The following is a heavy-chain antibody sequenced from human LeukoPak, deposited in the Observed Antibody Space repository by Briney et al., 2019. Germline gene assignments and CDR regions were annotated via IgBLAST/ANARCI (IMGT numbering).Heavy chain of an antibody. CDR1: GFSFNTYW. CDR2: ITTSSQV. D-gene: IGHD3-3*01. CDR3: ASIWSGSLDY. J-gene: IGHJ4*02. Sequence: PGGSLKLSCVASGFSFNTYWMNWVRQAPGKGLEWVSYITTSSQVYYADSVKGRFSISRDNAKNSLYLQMDSLRAEDTAVYYCASIWSGSLDYWGQGTLVTVSS. V-gene: IGHV3-21*01.